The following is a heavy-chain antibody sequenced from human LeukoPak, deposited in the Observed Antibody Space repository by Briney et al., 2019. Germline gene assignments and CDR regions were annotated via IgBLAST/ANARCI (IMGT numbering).Heavy chain of an antibody. CDR2: INPNSGGT. CDR3: AREYSSSWYPRPFDAFDI. J-gene: IGHJ3*02. Sequence: ASVKVSCKASGYTFTGYYMHWVRQAPGQGLEWMGWINPNSGGTNYAQKFQGRVTMTRDTSISTAYMELSRLRSDDTAVYYCAREYSSSWYPRPFDAFDIWGQGTMVTVSS. D-gene: IGHD6-13*01. V-gene: IGHV1-2*02. CDR1: GYTFTGYY.